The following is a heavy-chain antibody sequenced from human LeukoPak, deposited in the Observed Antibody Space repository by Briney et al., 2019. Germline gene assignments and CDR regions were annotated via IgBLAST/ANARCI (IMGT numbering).Heavy chain of an antibody. Sequence: GGSLRLSCAASGFTFSDYWMHWVRQAPGKGLVWVSRIHRDGTTTAYADSVKGRFTISRDNAENTLYLQKNSLRPEDTATYYCVRGELLGAFDIWGQGIMVTVSP. CDR2: IHRDGTTT. D-gene: IGHD3-10*01. CDR3: VRGELLGAFDI. CDR1: GFTFSDYW. J-gene: IGHJ3*02. V-gene: IGHV3-74*01.